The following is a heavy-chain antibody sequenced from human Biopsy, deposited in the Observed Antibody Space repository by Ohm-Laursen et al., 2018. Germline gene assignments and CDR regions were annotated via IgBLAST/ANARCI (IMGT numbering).Heavy chain of an antibody. D-gene: IGHD6-19*01. J-gene: IGHJ4*02. CDR3: ARGRRTSGWPYFDN. Sequence: SETLSLTCTVSGDSLTSGPENWSWIRQSPGQGLEYIGIIYSGGNTNYSPSLKNRVTMSVDTSKNQFYLKLYSVTAADTAIYYCARGRRTSGWPYFDNWGQGALVIVSP. V-gene: IGHV4-61*01. CDR2: IYSGGNT. CDR1: GDSLTSGPEN.